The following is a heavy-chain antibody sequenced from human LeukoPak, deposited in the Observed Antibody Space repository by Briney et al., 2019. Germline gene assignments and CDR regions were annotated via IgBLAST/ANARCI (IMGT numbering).Heavy chain of an antibody. Sequence: ASVKVSCKASGYTFTGYYMHWVRQAPGLGREWMGWINPNSGGTNYAQKFQGRVTMTRDTSISTAYMELSRLRSDDTAVYYCARGDILTGYFSDYWGQGTLVTVSS. V-gene: IGHV1-2*02. CDR1: GYTFTGYY. CDR2: INPNSGGT. J-gene: IGHJ4*02. CDR3: ARGDILTGYFSDY. D-gene: IGHD3-9*01.